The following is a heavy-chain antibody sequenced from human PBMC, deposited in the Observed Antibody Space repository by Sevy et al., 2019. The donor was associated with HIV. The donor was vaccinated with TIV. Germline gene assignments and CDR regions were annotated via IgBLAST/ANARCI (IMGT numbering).Heavy chain of an antibody. CDR2: IIPISATA. V-gene: IGHV1-69*13. D-gene: IGHD3-22*01. CDR3: ASTDYYDSDGYYLYAFDI. CDR1: GGTFSSYA. J-gene: IGHJ3*02. Sequence: ASVKVSCKAFGGTFSSYAISWVRQAPGQGLEWMGGIIPISATANYAQKFQGRVTITADESTSTAYMEMSGLGSEDPAVYYCASTDYYDSDGYYLYAFDIWGQGTMVTVSS.